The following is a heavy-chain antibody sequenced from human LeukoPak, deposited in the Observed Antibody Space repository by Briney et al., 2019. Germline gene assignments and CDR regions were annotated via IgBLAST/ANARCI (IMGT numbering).Heavy chain of an antibody. J-gene: IGHJ4*02. V-gene: IGHV1-69*05. D-gene: IGHD6-13*01. CDR3: AVGRYSSSWYPKYYYFDY. Sequence: SVKVSCKASGGTFSSYAISWVRQAPGQGLEWMGGIIPIFGTANYAQKFQGRVTITTDEFTSTAYMELSSLRSEDTAVYYCAVGRYSSSWYPKYYYFDYWGQGTLVTVSS. CDR1: GGTFSSYA. CDR2: IIPIFGTA.